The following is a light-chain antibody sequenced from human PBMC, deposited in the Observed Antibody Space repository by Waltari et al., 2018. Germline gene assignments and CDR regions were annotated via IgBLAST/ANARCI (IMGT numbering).Light chain of an antibody. CDR3: QQRITWPIT. V-gene: IGKV3-11*01. CDR2: EAS. J-gene: IGKJ5*01. CDR1: QSVSSY. Sequence: EIVLTQSPATLSLSPGERATLSCRASQSVSSYLAWYQQKPGQAPRLLIYEASDRATGIPAMFSGSGSGTDFTLTISSLEPEDFAGYYCQQRITWPITFGQGTRLEIK.